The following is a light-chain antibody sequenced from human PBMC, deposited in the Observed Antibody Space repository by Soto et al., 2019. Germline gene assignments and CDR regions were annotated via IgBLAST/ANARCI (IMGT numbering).Light chain of an antibody. J-gene: IGLJ3*02. CDR2: LNSDGSH. V-gene: IGLV4-69*01. Sequence: QAVVTQSPSASASLGDSVKLTCTLSSGHSSYAIAWHQQQPEKGPRYLMKLNSDGSHSKGDGIPDRFSGSSSGAERYLTISSLQSEDEADYYCQTWGTGLLVFGGGTKLTVL. CDR1: SGHSSYA. CDR3: QTWGTGLLV.